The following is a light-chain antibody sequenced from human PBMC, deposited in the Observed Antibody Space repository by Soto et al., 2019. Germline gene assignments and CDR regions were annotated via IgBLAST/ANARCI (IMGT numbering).Light chain of an antibody. J-gene: IGKJ4*01. Sequence: DIQMTQSPSSLSASVGDRITITCQASQDINKYLNWYQQKLGKAPKLLIYDASKLQRGVPSRFSGSGSVTHFSLSISSLQPEDIATYYCQQSENGPLTFGGGTKVEIK. CDR1: QDINKY. CDR2: DAS. CDR3: QQSENGPLT. V-gene: IGKV1-33*01.